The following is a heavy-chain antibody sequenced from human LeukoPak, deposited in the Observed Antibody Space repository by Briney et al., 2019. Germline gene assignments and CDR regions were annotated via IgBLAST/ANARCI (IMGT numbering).Heavy chain of an antibody. CDR2: VGISGDT. J-gene: IGHJ4*02. CDR3: VRGGIQVSGIDEIDY. Sequence: PGGSLRLSCAASGFTFRSYDMHWVRQVTGKGLEWVSAVGISGDTYYAGSVKGRVTISRENAKNSLYLQMNSLTAGDTAVYYCVRGGIQVSGIDEIDYWGQGTLVTVSS. CDR1: GFTFRSYD. D-gene: IGHD6-19*01. V-gene: IGHV3-13*01.